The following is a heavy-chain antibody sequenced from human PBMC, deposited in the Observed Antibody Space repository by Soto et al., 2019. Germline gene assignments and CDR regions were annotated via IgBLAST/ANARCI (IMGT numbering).Heavy chain of an antibody. J-gene: IGHJ4*02. CDR3: GRVSGYSGYDYWAHFDY. Sequence: SETLSLTCAVSGGSISSGGYSWSWIRQPPGKGLEWIGYIYHSGSTYYNPSLKSRVTISVDRSKNQFSLKLSSVTAADTAVYYCGRVSGYSGYDYWAHFDYWGQGTLVTVSS. CDR2: IYHSGST. V-gene: IGHV4-30-2*01. CDR1: GGSISSGGYS. D-gene: IGHD5-12*01.